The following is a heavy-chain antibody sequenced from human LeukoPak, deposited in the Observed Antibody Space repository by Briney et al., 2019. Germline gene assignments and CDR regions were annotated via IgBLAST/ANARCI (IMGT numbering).Heavy chain of an antibody. CDR3: ANLGGDLYAFDY. V-gene: IGHV3-23*01. CDR1: GFTFTTYA. CDR2: ISGSGRNT. Sequence: PGGSLRLSCAASGFTFTTYAMSWVRQTPGKGLEWVSAISGSGRNTYYADSVKGRFTISRDNSKNTLYLRMDSLTAEDTAVYYCANLGGDLYAFDYWSQGTLVTVSS. J-gene: IGHJ4*02. D-gene: IGHD2-21*02.